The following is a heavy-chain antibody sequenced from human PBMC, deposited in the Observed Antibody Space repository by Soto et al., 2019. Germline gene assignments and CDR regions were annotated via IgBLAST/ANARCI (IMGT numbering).Heavy chain of an antibody. CDR2: INHSGST. Sequence: SETLSLTCAVYGGSFSGYYWSWIRQPPGKGLEWIGEINHSGSTNYNPSLKSRVTISVDTSKNQFSLKLSSVTAADTAVYYCARHKAVYESSGYPDYWGQGALVTVSS. D-gene: IGHD3-22*01. CDR3: ARHKAVYESSGYPDY. V-gene: IGHV4-34*01. J-gene: IGHJ4*02. CDR1: GGSFSGYY.